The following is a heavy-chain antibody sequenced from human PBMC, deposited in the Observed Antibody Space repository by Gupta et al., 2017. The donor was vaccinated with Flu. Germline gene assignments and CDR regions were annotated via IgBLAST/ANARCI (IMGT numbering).Heavy chain of an antibody. CDR2: ISGSGGST. V-gene: IGHV3-23*01. Sequence: EVQLLESGGGLVQPGGSLRLSCAASGFTFSSYAMRWVRPAPGKGLEWVSAISGSGGSTYYADSVKGRLTISRDNSKNTLYLQMNSLRAEDTAVYYCAKAGGIGSGWYGYWGQGTQVTVSS. J-gene: IGHJ4*02. CDR3: AKAGGIGSGWYGY. CDR1: GFTFSSYA. D-gene: IGHD6-19*01.